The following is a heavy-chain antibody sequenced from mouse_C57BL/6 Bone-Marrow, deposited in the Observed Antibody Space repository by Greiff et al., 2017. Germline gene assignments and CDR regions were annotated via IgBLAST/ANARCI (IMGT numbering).Heavy chain of an antibody. CDR2: IRSKSNNYAT. V-gene: IGHV10-1*01. CDR1: GSSFNTYA. Sequence: EVQLVESGGGLVQPKGSLKLSCAASGSSFNTYAMNWVRQAPGKGLEWVARIRSKSNNYATYYADSVKDRFTISRDDSESMLYLQMNNLRTEDTAMYDCVRQIYYGNLFDYWGQGTTLTVSS. D-gene: IGHD2-1*01. J-gene: IGHJ2*01. CDR3: VRQIYYGNLFDY.